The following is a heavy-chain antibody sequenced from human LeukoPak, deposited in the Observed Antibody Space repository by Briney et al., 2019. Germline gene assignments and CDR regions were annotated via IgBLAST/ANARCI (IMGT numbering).Heavy chain of an antibody. CDR1: GGSFSGYY. CDR2: INHSGST. CDR3: ASIVRMVAGADDYYYYMDV. D-gene: IGHD2-8*01. V-gene: IGHV4-34*01. J-gene: IGHJ6*03. Sequence: SETLSLTCAVYGGSFSGYYCSWIRQPPGQGLEWIGEINHSGSTNYNPSLKSRVTISVDTSKNQFSLKLRSVTAADTAVYYCASIVRMVAGADDYYYYMDVWGKGTTVTISS.